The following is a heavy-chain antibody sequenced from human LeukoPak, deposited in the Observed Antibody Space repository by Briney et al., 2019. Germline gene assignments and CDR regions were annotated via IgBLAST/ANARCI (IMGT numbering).Heavy chain of an antibody. V-gene: IGHV4-4*07. CDR1: GCTISSYY. D-gene: IGHD3-16*02. CDR2: IYTSGST. CDR3: ARDLNDYVWGSYRYRGYFDY. J-gene: IGHJ4*02. Sequence: SETLSLTCTVSGCTISSYYWSWIRQPAGKGLEWIGRIYTSGSTNYNPSLKSGVTMSVDTSKNQFSLKLSSVTAADTAVYYCARDLNDYVWGSYRYRGYFDYWGQGTLVTVSS.